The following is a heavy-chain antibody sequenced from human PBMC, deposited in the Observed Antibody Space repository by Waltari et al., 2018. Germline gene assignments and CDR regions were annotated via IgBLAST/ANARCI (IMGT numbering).Heavy chain of an antibody. CDR3: AKGAYDSSGYDAFDI. Sequence: EVQLLESGGGLVQHGGSLRIPCAASGFPFCSIAMSWVRQAPGKGLEWVSVIYSGGSTYYADSVKGRSTISRDNSKNTLYLQMNSLRAEDTAVYYCAKGAYDSSGYDAFDIWGQGTMVTVSS. V-gene: IGHV3-23*03. CDR2: IYSGGST. CDR1: GFPFCSIA. J-gene: IGHJ3*02. D-gene: IGHD3-22*01.